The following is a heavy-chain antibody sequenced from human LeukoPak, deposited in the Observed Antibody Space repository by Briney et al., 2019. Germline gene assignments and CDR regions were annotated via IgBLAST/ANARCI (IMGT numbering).Heavy chain of an antibody. CDR1: GGTFSSYA. CDR2: IIPIFGTA. CDR3: ASVIMITFGGVSDDAFDI. V-gene: IGHV1-69*05. D-gene: IGHD3-16*01. J-gene: IGHJ3*02. Sequence: SVKVSCRASGGTFSSYAISWVRQAPGQGLEWMGGIIPIFGTANYAQKFQGRVTITTDESTSTAYMELSRLRAEDTAVYYCASVIMITFGGVSDDAFDIWGQGTMVTVSS.